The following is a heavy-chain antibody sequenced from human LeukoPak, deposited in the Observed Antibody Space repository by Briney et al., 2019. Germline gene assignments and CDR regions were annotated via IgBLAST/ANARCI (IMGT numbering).Heavy chain of an antibody. CDR3: ARRGDMVRGVLDAFDI. Sequence: PSETLSLTCTVSGGSISSSSYYWGWIRQPPGKGLERIGSIYYSGSTYYNPSLKSRVTISVDTSKNQFSLKLSSVTAADTAVYYCARRGDMVRGVLDAFDIWGQGTMVTVSS. CDR2: IYYSGST. CDR1: GGSISSSSYY. V-gene: IGHV4-39*01. J-gene: IGHJ3*02. D-gene: IGHD3-10*01.